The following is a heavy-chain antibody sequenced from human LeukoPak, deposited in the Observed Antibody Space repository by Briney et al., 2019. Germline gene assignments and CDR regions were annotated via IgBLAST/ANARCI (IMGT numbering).Heavy chain of an antibody. Sequence: GGSLRLSCAASGFTFSSYWMSWVRQAPGKGLEWVANIEQGGSEKYYVGSVKGRFTISRDNAKNSLYLQMNSLRAEDTAVYYCARADYDYVWGSYRQYYFDYWGQGTLVTVSS. CDR2: IEQGGSEK. J-gene: IGHJ4*02. CDR1: GFTFSSYW. V-gene: IGHV3-7*01. CDR3: ARADYDYVWGSYRQYYFDY. D-gene: IGHD3-16*02.